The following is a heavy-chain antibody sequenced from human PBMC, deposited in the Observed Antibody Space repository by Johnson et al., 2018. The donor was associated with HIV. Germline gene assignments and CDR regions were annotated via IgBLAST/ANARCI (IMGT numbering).Heavy chain of an antibody. CDR2: ISYDGSDK. V-gene: IGHV3-30*04. J-gene: IGHJ3*02. Sequence: VRLVESGGGVVQPGGSLRLSCAASGFTFSSFGMHWVRQAPAKGLEWVAFISYDGSDKDNADSVRGRFTISRDNVKNSLYLQMNSLRAEDTAVYYCARAVGAGGIWGQGTMVTVSS. CDR1: GFTFSSFG. CDR3: ARAVGAGGI. D-gene: IGHD1-26*01.